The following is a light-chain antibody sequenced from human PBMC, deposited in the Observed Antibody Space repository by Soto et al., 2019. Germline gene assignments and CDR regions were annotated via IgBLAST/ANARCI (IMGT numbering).Light chain of an antibody. CDR1: QSVGSD. CDR2: GPS. J-gene: IGKJ5*01. CDR3: QQRSNWPPIT. Sequence: EIVMTQSPATLSVSPGERATLSCRASQSVGSDLAWYQQKPGQAPRLVIYGPSTRATGIPARFSGSGSGTDFTLTISSLEPEDFAVYYCQQRSNWPPITFGQGTRLEI. V-gene: IGKV3-11*01.